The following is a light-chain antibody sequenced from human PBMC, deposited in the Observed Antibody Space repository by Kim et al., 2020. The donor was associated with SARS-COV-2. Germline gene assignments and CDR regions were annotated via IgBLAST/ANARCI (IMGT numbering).Light chain of an antibody. CDR3: QQYNNWPPCT. CDR2: GAS. V-gene: IGKV3-15*01. J-gene: IGKJ2*02. CDR1: QSVSSN. Sequence: VSPGERATLSCRASQSVSSNLAWYQQKPGQAPRLLIYGASTRATGIPARFSGSGSGTEFTLTISSLPSEDFAVYYCQQYNNWPPCTFGQGTKLEI.